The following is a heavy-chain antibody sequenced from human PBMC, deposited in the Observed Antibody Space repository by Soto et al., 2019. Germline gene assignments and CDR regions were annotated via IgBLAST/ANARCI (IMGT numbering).Heavy chain of an antibody. D-gene: IGHD3-3*01. CDR3: ARGGGVGVAGSAAFDM. CDR2: INPATGAA. J-gene: IGHJ3*02. Sequence: QLHLVQSGAVVKKPGASVTVSCSASGYPVTAYYMHWVRQAPGRGLEWMGGINPATGAAKYTQTFKGRVTMSRDTSTSTVFLELSGLTFEDTAVFYCARGGGVGVAGSAAFDMWGQGTLVTVSS. CDR1: GYPVTAYY. V-gene: IGHV1-2*02.